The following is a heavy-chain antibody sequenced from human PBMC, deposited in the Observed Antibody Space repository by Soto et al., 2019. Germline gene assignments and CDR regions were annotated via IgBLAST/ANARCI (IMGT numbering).Heavy chain of an antibody. CDR3: ARFRPYYFDY. Sequence: SETLSLTCTVSGGSISSGGYYWSWIRQHPGKGLEWIGYIYYSGSTYYNPSLKSRVTISVDTSKNQFSLKLSSVTAADTAVYYCARFRPYYFDYWGQGTLVTVSS. J-gene: IGHJ4*02. CDR2: IYYSGST. V-gene: IGHV4-31*03. CDR1: GGSISSGGYY.